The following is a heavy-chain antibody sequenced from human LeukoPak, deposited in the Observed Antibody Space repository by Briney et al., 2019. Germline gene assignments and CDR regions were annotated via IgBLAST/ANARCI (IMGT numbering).Heavy chain of an antibody. V-gene: IGHV3-23*01. CDR3: AKEGPPSSGWPFDY. CDR1: GFTFSSSA. Sequence: GGSLRLSCAASGFTFSSSAMSWVRQAPGKGLKWVSAISDSGITTYYADSVKGRFTVSRDNSKDTLYLQMNSLRAEDTALYYCAKEGPPSSGWPFDYWGQGTLVTVSS. J-gene: IGHJ4*02. D-gene: IGHD6-19*01. CDR2: ISDSGITT.